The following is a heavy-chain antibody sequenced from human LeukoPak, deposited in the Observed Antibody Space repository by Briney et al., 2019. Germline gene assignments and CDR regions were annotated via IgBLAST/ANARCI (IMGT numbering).Heavy chain of an antibody. J-gene: IGHJ4*02. CDR2: IYYSGST. V-gene: IGHV4-59*12. D-gene: IGHD6-13*01. Sequence: SETLSLTCTVSGGSISSYYWSWIRQPPGKGLEWIGYIYYSGSTNYNPSLKSRVTISVDTSKNQFSLKLSSVTAADTAVYYCARVRYSSRFDYWGQGTLVTVSS. CDR1: GGSISSYY. CDR3: ARVRYSSRFDY.